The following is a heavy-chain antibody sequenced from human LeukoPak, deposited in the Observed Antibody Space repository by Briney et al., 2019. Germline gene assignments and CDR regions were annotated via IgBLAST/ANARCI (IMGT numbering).Heavy chain of an antibody. CDR3: ARAQGGHSSGYYYKGIRN. J-gene: IGHJ4*02. Sequence: SQTLSLTCTVSGGSISSGGYYWSWIRQHPGEGLEWIGYIYYSGSTYYNPSLKSRVTISVDTSKNQFSLKLSSVTAADTAVYYCARAQGGHSSGYYYKGIRNWGQGTLVTVSS. V-gene: IGHV4-31*03. CDR2: IYYSGST. CDR1: GGSISSGGYY. D-gene: IGHD3-22*01.